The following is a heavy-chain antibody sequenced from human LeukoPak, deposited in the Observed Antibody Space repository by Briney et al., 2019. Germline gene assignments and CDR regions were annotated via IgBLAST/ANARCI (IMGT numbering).Heavy chain of an antibody. D-gene: IGHD5-12*01. CDR2: ISAYNGNT. Sequence: ASVKVSCKASGYTFTSYGISWVRQAPGQGLEWMGWISAYNGNTNYAQKLQGRVTMTTDTATSTAYMELRSLRSDDTAVYYCARGDSIVATQWGLLLAKRWYYFDYWGQGTLVTVSS. V-gene: IGHV1-18*01. J-gene: IGHJ4*02. CDR1: GYTFTSYG. CDR3: ARGDSIVATQWGLLLAKRWYYFDY.